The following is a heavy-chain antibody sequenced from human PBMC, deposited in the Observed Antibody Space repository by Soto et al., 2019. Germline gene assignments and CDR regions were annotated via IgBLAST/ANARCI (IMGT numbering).Heavy chain of an antibody. CDR3: ARYSSSMMCFQSRHYNSIGV. J-gene: IGHJ6*02. V-gene: IGHV3-11*01. CDR1: QLTLDHYC. D-gene: IGHD2-2*01. CDR2: ISGSGSPI. Sequence: GRTPGLSCAAHQLTLDHYCMTWIRQAPEKGLSWVSYISGSGSPIYYAGSVRRRFTISRDNAKNSLYLQMNSLRAADMAVYYCARYSSSMMCFQSRHYNSIGVWDPET.